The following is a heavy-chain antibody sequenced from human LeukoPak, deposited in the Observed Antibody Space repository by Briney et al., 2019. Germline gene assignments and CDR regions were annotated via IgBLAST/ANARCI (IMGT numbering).Heavy chain of an antibody. CDR3: AELGITMIGGV. CDR2: ISSSSSYI. D-gene: IGHD3-10*02. Sequence: GGSLRLSCAASGFTFSSYSMNWVRQAPGKGLEWVSSISSSSSYIYHADSVKGRFTISRDNAKNSLYLQMNSLRAEDTAVYYCAELGITMIGGVWSKGTTVTISS. CDR1: GFTFSSYS. J-gene: IGHJ6*04. V-gene: IGHV3-21*01.